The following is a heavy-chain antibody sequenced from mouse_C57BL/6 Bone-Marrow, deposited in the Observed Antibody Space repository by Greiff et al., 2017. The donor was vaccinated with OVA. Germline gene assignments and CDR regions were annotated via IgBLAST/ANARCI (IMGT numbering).Heavy chain of an antibody. J-gene: IGHJ1*03. V-gene: IGHV8-12*01. Sequence: QVQLKESGPGILQSSQTLSLTCSFTGFSLSTSGMGVSWIRQPSGKGLEWLAHIYWDDDKRYNPSLKSRLTISKDTSRNQVFLKITSVDTADTATYYCARRAPLTTVVATGHFDVWGTGTTVTVSS. CDR2: IYWDDDK. CDR1: GFSLSTSGMG. D-gene: IGHD1-1*01. CDR3: ARRAPLTTVVATGHFDV.